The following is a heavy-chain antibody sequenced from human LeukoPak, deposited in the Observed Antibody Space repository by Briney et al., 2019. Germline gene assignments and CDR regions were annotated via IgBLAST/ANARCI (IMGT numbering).Heavy chain of an antibody. V-gene: IGHV3-30*01. D-gene: IGHD3-10*01. CDR2: ISYDGSNK. J-gene: IGHJ6*02. CDR3: AREYGSGSYRVFYMDV. Sequence: PGGSLRLSCAASGFTFSSYAMHWVRQAPGKGLEWVAVISYDGSNKYYADSVKGRFTISRDNSKNTLYLQMNSLRAEDTAVYYCAREYGSGSYRVFYMDVWGQGTTVTVSS. CDR1: GFTFSSYA.